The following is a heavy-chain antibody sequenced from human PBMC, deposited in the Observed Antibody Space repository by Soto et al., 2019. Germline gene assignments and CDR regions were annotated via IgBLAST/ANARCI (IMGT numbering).Heavy chain of an antibody. D-gene: IGHD2-2*01. CDR3: ARETSSRAYGMDV. V-gene: IGHV3-48*02. J-gene: IGHJ6*02. Sequence: GSLRLSCAASGFTFNNYHMNRVRQAPGKGLEWISSISITGTSIYYADSVNGRFTISRDNAKNSLYLQMNSLRDEDTAVYYCARETSSRAYGMDVWGQGTTVTVSS. CDR2: ISITGTSI. CDR1: GFTFNNYH.